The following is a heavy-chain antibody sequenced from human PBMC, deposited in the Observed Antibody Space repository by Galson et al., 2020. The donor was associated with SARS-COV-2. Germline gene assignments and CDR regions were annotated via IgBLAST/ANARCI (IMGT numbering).Heavy chain of an antibody. Sequence: GFPLSSYGMSWVRQAPGKGLEWVSYISSDSTTIHYADSVTGRFTISRDNAKNSLYLQMNSLRDEDTAVFHCARGVPTAPRSGLDFWGQGILVTVSS. CDR1: GFPLSSYG. CDR2: ISSDSTTI. J-gene: IGHJ4*02. CDR3: ARGVPTAPRSGLDF. D-gene: IGHD2-2*01. V-gene: IGHV3-48*02.